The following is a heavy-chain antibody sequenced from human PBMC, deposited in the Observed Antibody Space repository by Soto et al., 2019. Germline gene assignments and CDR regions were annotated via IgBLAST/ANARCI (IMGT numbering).Heavy chain of an antibody. CDR1: GGSIINGDTY. CDR3: ARDAPGVAPS. D-gene: IGHD2-15*01. Sequence: QVQLQESGPGLVKPSQTLSLTCTVSGGSIINGDTYLNWIRQHPEKGLEWMGYINYMGTTNYNPALKSRILISIDTSKNQFSLRLTSVTAADTAVYYCARDAPGVAPSWGQGTLVTVSS. J-gene: IGHJ5*02. V-gene: IGHV4-31*03. CDR2: INYMGTT.